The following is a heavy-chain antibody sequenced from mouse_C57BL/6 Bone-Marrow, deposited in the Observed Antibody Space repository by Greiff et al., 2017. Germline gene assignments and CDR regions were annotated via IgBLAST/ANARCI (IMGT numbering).Heavy chain of an antibody. Sequence: QVQLMESGPELVKPGASVKLSCKASGYTFTSFDINWVQQRPGQGLEWIGWIYPRDGSTKYNEKFKGKITLTVDTSSSTAYMELHSLTYEDSAVYFCARGLGWFAYWGKGTLVTVSA. D-gene: IGHD3-3*01. J-gene: IGHJ3*01. CDR2: IYPRDGST. CDR1: GYTFTSFD. V-gene: IGHV1-85*01. CDR3: ARGLGWFAY.